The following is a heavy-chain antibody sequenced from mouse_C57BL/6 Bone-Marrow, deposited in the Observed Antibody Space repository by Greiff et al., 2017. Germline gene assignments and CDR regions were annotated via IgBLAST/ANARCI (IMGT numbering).Heavy chain of an antibody. CDR3: ARRGSSLDY. Sequence: EVMLVESGGGLVQPGGSLKLSCAASGFTFSDYYMYWVRQTPEKRLEWVAYISNGGGSTYYPDTVKGRFTISRDNAKNTLYLQMSRLKSEDTAMYYCARRGSSLDYWGQGTTLTVSS. D-gene: IGHD1-1*01. V-gene: IGHV5-12*01. CDR1: GFTFSDYY. J-gene: IGHJ2*01. CDR2: ISNGGGST.